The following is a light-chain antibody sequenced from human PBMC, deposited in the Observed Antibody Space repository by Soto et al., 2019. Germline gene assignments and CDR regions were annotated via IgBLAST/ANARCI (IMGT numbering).Light chain of an antibody. V-gene: IGLV1-51*01. CDR1: SSNIGNNC. J-gene: IGLJ3*02. CDR3: GTWDSSLSAWV. CDR2: DNN. Sequence: QSVLTQPPSVSAAPGQKVTISCSGSSSNIGNNCVSWYQQLPGTAPKLLIYDNNKRPSGIPDRFSGSKSDTSATLGITGLQTGDEADYYCGTWDSSLSAWVFGGGTKLTVL.